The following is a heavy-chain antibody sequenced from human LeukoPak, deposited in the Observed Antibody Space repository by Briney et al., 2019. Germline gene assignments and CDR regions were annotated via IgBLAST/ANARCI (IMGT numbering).Heavy chain of an antibody. CDR1: SNSFSSISYS. D-gene: IGHD3-3*01. V-gene: IGHV4-39*07. Sequence: SETLSLTCAVSSNSFSSISYSWSWIRQPPGKGLEWIGSIYYSGSTYYNPSLKSRVTISVDTSKNQFSLKLSSVTAADTAVYYCARYPVVIMNNWFDPWGQGTLVTVSS. CDR3: ARYPVVIMNNWFDP. J-gene: IGHJ5*02. CDR2: IYYSGST.